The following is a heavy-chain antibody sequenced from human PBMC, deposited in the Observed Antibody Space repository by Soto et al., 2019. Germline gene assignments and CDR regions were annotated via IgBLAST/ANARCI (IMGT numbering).Heavy chain of an antibody. V-gene: IGHV3-33*01. CDR2: IWYDGSNK. CDR1: GFTLSSYG. CDR3: AMSETVVTRYAFDL. D-gene: IGHD2-21*02. J-gene: IGHJ3*01. Sequence: PGGSLRLSCEASGFTLSSYGMHWARQAPGKGLEWVAVIWYDGSNKYYADSVKGRLTISRDNSKNTLYLQMNSLRARDTAVNSLAMSETVVTRYAFDLWGQGTMVTVSS.